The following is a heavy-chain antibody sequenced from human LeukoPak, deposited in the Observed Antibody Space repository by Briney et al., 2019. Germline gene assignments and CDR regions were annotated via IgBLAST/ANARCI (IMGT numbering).Heavy chain of an antibody. CDR2: IWYDGSNK. CDR1: GGTFSSYA. J-gene: IGHJ4*02. V-gene: IGHV3-33*01. CDR3: ARDYTAMVIGY. Sequence: SCKASGGTFSSYAISWVRQAPGKGLEWVAVIWYDGSNKYYADSVKGRFTISRDNSKNTLYLQMNSLRAEDTAVYYCARDYTAMVIGYWGQGTLVTVSS. D-gene: IGHD5-18*01.